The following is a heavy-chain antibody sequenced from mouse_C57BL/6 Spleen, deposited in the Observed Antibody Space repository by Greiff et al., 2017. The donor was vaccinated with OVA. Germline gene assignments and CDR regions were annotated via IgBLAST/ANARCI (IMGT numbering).Heavy chain of an antibody. CDR1: GYTFTSYW. Sequence: QVQLQQPGAELVRPGSSVKLSCKASGYTFTSYWMHWVKQRPIQGLEWIGNIDPSDSETHYNQKFKDKATLTVDKSSSTAYMQLSSLTSEDSAVYYCARSGVVATDYWGQGTTLTVSS. CDR2: IDPSDSET. V-gene: IGHV1-52*01. CDR3: ARSGVVATDY. D-gene: IGHD1-1*01. J-gene: IGHJ2*01.